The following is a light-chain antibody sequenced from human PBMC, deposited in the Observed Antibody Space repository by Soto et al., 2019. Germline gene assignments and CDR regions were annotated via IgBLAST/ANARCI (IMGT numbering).Light chain of an antibody. J-gene: IGLJ1*01. CDR3: ASYRSANTLVV. CDR2: EVT. CDR1: SRDIGNYNY. V-gene: IGLV2-14*01. Sequence: QSALAQPASVSGSPGQSITISCTGTSRDIGNYNYVSWYQHHPGKAPKLMIYEVTSRPSGVSDRFSGSKSGMTASLTISGLQPEDEADYLCASYRSANTLVVCGTGTKVTVL.